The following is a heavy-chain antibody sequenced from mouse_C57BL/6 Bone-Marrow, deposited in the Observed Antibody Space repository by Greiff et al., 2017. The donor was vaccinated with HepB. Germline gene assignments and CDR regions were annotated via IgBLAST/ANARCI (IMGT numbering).Heavy chain of an antibody. D-gene: IGHD1-1*01. J-gene: IGHJ2*01. CDR2: IYYSGTI. Sequence: VQLKQSGPGLVKPSQTVFLTCTVTGISITTGNYRWSWIRQFPGNKLEWIGYIYYSGTITYNPSLTSRTTITRDTPKNQFFLEMNSLTAEDTATYYCAREDYYGSLDYWGQGTTLTVSS. CDR1: GISITTGNYR. CDR3: AREDYYGSLDY. V-gene: IGHV3-5*01.